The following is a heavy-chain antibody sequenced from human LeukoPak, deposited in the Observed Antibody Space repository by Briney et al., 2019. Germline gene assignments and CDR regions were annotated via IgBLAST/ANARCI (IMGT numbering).Heavy chain of an antibody. CDR1: GFTFSSYW. V-gene: IGHV3-74*01. CDR3: AKGGKWDVTPFDY. Sequence: GGSLRLSCAASGFTFSSYWMHWVRQAPGKGLVWVSRINSDASSTSYADSVKGRFTISRDNSKNTLYLQVNSLRAEDTAVYYCAKGGKWDVTPFDYWGQGTLVTVSS. CDR2: INSDASST. D-gene: IGHD1-26*01. J-gene: IGHJ4*02.